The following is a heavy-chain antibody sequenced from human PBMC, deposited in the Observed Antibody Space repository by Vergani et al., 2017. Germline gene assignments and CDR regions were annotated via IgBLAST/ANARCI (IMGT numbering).Heavy chain of an antibody. J-gene: IGHJ4*02. CDR1: GYSFTNYW. Sequence: EVQLVQSGAEVKKPGESLKISCQISGYSFTNYWIGWVRQMPGKGLEWMGIIHPADSDTRYSPSFQGQVTISVDKSISTAYLQRSSRRASDSAMYYCARLXGRDSSGSKYFDYWGQGTLVTVSS. V-gene: IGHV5-51*01. D-gene: IGHD3-22*01. CDR3: ARLXGRDSSGSKYFDY. CDR2: IHPADSDT.